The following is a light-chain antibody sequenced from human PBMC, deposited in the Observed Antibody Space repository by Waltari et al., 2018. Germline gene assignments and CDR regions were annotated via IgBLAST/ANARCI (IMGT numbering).Light chain of an antibody. Sequence: EVVLTQSPNFQSVTPREKVTITCRASQNIDISLHWYQQKPGQSPKLLIKYASQSISGVTSRFSGSGSGTEFTLTITGLETEDAAAYYCHQSRSLPHTFGQGTKLESK. CDR1: QNIDIS. J-gene: IGKJ2*01. CDR3: HQSRSLPHT. CDR2: YAS. V-gene: IGKV6D-21*02.